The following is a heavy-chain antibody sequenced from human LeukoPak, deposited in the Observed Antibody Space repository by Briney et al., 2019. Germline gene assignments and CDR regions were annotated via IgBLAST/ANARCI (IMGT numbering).Heavy chain of an antibody. V-gene: IGHV3-23*01. CDR1: GFTVSSNY. Sequence: GGSLRLSCAASGFTVSSNYMSWVRQAPGKGLEWVSAISGSGGSTYYADSVKGRFTISRDNSKNTLHLQMSSLRADDTAIYYCAKDGGGWYTSGWYYFDYWGQGTLVTASS. CDR3: AKDGGGWYTSGWYYFDY. CDR2: ISGSGGST. D-gene: IGHD6-19*01. J-gene: IGHJ4*02.